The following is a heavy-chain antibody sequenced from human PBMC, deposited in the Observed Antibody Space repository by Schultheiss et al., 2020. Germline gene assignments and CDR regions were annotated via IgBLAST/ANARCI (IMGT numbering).Heavy chain of an antibody. Sequence: SETLSLTCTVSGGSISSSSYYWGWIRQPPGKGLEWIGYIYYSGSTYYNPSLKSRVTMSVDTSKNQFSLKLSSVTAADTAVYYCARSFKSYSSDWYWFDPWGQGTLVTVSS. CDR2: IYYSGST. V-gene: IGHV4-39*07. J-gene: IGHJ5*02. CDR1: GGSISSSSYY. CDR3: ARSFKSYSSDWYWFDP. D-gene: IGHD6-19*01.